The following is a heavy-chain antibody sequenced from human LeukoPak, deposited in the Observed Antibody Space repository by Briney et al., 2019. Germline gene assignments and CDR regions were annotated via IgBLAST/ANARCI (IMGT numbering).Heavy chain of an antibody. Sequence: SETLSLTCTVSGGSISSSSYYRGWIRQPPGKGLEWIGSIYYSGSTYYNPSLKSRVTISVDTSKNQFSLKLSSVTAADTAVYYCARIIVVVPAAMNWFDPWGQGTLVTVSS. V-gene: IGHV4-39*01. CDR3: ARIIVVVPAAMNWFDP. D-gene: IGHD2-2*01. CDR2: IYYSGST. CDR1: GGSISSSSYY. J-gene: IGHJ5*02.